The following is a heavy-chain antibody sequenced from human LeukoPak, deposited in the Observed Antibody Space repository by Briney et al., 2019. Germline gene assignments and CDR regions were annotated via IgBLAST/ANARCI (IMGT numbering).Heavy chain of an antibody. CDR3: ARRYCTSVSCPNHFDN. CDR1: GFTFSDFY. CDR2: ISGTGTTM. V-gene: IGHV3-11*01. D-gene: IGHD2-2*01. J-gene: IGHJ4*02. Sequence: GGPLRLSCKASGFTFSDFYMSRLRQAPGMGLERVSYISGTGTTMYYADSVQGRFTISRDNDKSSLYLEMSSLRAEDTAVYYCARRYCTSVSCPNHFDNWGQGTLVTVSS.